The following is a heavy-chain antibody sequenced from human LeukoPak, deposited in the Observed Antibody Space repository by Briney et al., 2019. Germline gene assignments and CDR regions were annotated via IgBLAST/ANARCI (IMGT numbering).Heavy chain of an antibody. J-gene: IGHJ5*02. CDR3: AITHSSGWYDDWFDP. D-gene: IGHD6-19*01. Sequence: SVKVSCKASGGTFSSYAISWVRQAPGQGLEWMGRIIPIFGTANYAQKFQGRVTITTDESTRTAYMELSSLRSEDTAVYYCAITHSSGWYDDWFDPWGQGTLVTVSS. CDR2: IIPIFGTA. CDR1: GGTFSSYA. V-gene: IGHV1-69*05.